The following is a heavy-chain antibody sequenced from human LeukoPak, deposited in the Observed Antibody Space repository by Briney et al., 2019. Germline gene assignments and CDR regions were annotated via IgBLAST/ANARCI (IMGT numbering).Heavy chain of an antibody. D-gene: IGHD4-17*01. V-gene: IGHV4-59*12. CDR1: GGSISSYY. CDR3: ARGPCYGDYANRAFDI. Sequence: ASETLSLTCTVSGGSISSYYWSWIRQPPGKGLEWIGYIYYSGSTNYNPSLKSRVTISVDTSKNQFSLKLSSVTAADTAVYYCARGPCYGDYANRAFDIWGQGTMVTVSS. J-gene: IGHJ3*02. CDR2: IYYSGST.